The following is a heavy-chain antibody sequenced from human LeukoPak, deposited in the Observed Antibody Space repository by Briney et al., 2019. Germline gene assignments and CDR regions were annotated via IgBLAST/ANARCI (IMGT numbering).Heavy chain of an antibody. J-gene: IGHJ4*02. CDR1: GFTFSSYG. CDR3: AKGHYDGSGYSYFDF. CDR2: IRYGGSNK. D-gene: IGHD3-22*01. V-gene: IGHV3-30*02. Sequence: GGSLRLSCAASGFTFSSYGMHWVRQAPGKGLEWVAFIRYGGSNKYYADSVKGRFTISRDNSKNTLYLQMNSLRAEDTAVYYCAKGHYDGSGYSYFDFWGQGTLVTVSS.